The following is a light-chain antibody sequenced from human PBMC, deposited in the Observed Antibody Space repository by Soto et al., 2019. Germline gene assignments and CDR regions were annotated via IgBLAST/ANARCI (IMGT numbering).Light chain of an antibody. Sequence: QSALTQPASVSGSPGQSITISCTGTSSDVGNYNLVSWYQQHPGKAPKLMIFMVSTRPSGVSNRFSGSKSGNTASLTISGLQAKDEADYYCISYTTSSTSYVFGTGTKVTVL. CDR2: MVS. J-gene: IGLJ1*01. CDR1: SSDVGNYNL. CDR3: ISYTTSSTSYV. V-gene: IGLV2-14*02.